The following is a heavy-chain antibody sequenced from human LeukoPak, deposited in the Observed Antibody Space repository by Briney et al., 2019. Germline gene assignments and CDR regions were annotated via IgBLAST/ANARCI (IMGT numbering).Heavy chain of an antibody. J-gene: IGHJ4*02. Sequence: KPGGSLRLSCTASGFTFSSYGMHWVRQAPGKGLEWVSSISSSSSYIYYADSVKGRFTISRDNAKNSLYLQMNSLRAEDTAVYYCARDYSSGYYHRFDYWGQGTLVTVSS. V-gene: IGHV3-21*01. CDR2: ISSSSSYI. D-gene: IGHD3-22*01. CDR1: GFTFSSYG. CDR3: ARDYSSGYYHRFDY.